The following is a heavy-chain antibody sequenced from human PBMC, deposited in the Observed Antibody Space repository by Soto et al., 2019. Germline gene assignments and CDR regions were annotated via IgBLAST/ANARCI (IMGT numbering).Heavy chain of an antibody. V-gene: IGHV2-5*01. D-gene: IGHD3-3*01. J-gene: IGHJ4*02. CDR2: VYWNDDK. Sequence: QITLKESGPTLVKPTQTLTLTCTFSGFSLTTTDRVGVGWIRQSPGKALEWLALVYWNDDKRYTPSLWSRLTITKDTSKNQVVLTVPDMDPVDTGTYYCAHLYDFRRGHLDYFGNWGQGTLVTVSS. CDR3: AHLYDFRRGHLDYFGN. CDR1: GFSLTTTDRVG.